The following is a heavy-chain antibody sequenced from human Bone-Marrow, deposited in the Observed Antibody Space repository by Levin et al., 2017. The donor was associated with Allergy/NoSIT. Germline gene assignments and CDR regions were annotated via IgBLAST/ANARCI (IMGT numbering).Heavy chain of an antibody. CDR3: ARDRWGAEAASLDY. J-gene: IGHJ4*02. Sequence: GGSLRLSCEASEFNFRSHAMHWVRQAPGRGLEWVALISYAGNNKYYADSVKGRFTISRDNSRNTLFLEMNSLRGEDTAVYYCARDRWGAEAASLDYWGQGTLVTVSS. CDR1: EFNFRSHA. V-gene: IGHV3-30*04. CDR2: ISYAGNNK. D-gene: IGHD6-19*01.